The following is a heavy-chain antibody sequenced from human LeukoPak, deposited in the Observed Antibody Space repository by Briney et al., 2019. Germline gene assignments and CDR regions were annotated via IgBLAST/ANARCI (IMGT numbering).Heavy chain of an antibody. CDR3: AGGRELAPNWFDP. V-gene: IGHV4-59*01. CDR1: SASISSYY. CDR2: LYYSGST. Sequence: LQSQSPACSVDSASISSYYSSWIRQPPGKGTGWIGQLYYSGSTDYNPSLKSRLTISVDTSKTQVLLKLRSVTAADAAVYYCAGGRELAPNWFDPWGQGTLVIVSS. D-gene: IGHD1-1*01. J-gene: IGHJ5*02.